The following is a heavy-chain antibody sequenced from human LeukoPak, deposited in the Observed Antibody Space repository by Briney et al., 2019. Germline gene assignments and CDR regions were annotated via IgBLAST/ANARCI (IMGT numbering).Heavy chain of an antibody. CDR1: GGSISSGGYS. J-gene: IGHJ4*02. CDR2: IYYSGST. CDR3: ARGRITYYYDSSGYYFRMPATDTFDY. Sequence: PSETLSLICAVSGGSISSGGYSWSWIRQPPGKGLEWIGYIYYSGSTYYNPSLKSRVTISVDTSKNQFSLKLSSVTAADTAVYYCARGRITYYYDSSGYYFRMPATDTFDYWGQGTLVTVSS. D-gene: IGHD3-22*01. V-gene: IGHV4-30-4*07.